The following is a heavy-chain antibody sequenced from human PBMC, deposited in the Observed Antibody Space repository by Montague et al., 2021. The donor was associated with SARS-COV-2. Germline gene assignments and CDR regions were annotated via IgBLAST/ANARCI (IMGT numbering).Heavy chain of an antibody. V-gene: IGHV4-39*01. CDR3: ARQLPSYCATNKCYPYYFNG. J-gene: IGHJ4*02. Sequence: SETLSLTCTVSGGSIGSPDHYWGWIRQSPGKGLEWIGSISYTGRTYYNPSLRSRVSFSMDTSKNHFSLSLSSVTIADTAVYFCARQLPSYCATNKCYPYYFNGWGQGALVTVSS. D-gene: IGHD2-8*01. CDR1: GGSIGSPDHY. CDR2: ISYTGRT.